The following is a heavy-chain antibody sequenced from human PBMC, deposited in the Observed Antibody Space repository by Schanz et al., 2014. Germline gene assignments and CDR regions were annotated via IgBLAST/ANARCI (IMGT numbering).Heavy chain of an antibody. CDR3: ARAQGVIRLYYGVDV. Sequence: EVQLVESGGGLVKPGGSLRLSCAASGFTFSNHALSWVRQAPGKGLEWVSTIYSSGSTYYADSVRGRFTISRDNSMNTVYLQMNSLRSDDAAVYYCARAQGVIRLYYGVDVWGQGTTVTVS. CDR2: IYSSGST. D-gene: IGHD3-10*01. CDR1: GFTFSNHA. V-gene: IGHV3-66*02. J-gene: IGHJ6*02.